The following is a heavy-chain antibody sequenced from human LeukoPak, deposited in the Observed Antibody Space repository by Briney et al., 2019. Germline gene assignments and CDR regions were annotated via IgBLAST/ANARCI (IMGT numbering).Heavy chain of an antibody. CDR2: INHSGST. CDR3: ARGEQLPTDFDY. V-gene: IGHV4-34*01. J-gene: IGHJ4*02. Sequence: PSETLSLTCAVYGGSFSGYYWSWIRQPPGKGLEWIGEINHSGSTNYNPSLKSRVTISVDTSKNQFSLKLSSVTAADTAVYYCARGEQLPTDFDYWAREPWSPSPQ. CDR1: GGSFSGYY. D-gene: IGHD6-13*01.